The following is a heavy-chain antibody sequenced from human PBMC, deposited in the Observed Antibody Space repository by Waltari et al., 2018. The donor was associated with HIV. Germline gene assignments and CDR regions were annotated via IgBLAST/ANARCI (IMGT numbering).Heavy chain of an antibody. Sequence: QVQLVESGGGVVQPGGSLRLSCAASGFTFSNYGMYWGRQAPGMGLEWVSIIRYDGNNKYYGDSGKGRFTVSRDNSKNTLYLQMNSLRVEDTAMYYCAKAYSSAWYDTDYWGQGTLVTVSS. CDR3: AKAYSSAWYDTDY. D-gene: IGHD6-19*01. CDR2: IRYDGNNK. V-gene: IGHV3-30*02. J-gene: IGHJ4*02. CDR1: GFTFSNYG.